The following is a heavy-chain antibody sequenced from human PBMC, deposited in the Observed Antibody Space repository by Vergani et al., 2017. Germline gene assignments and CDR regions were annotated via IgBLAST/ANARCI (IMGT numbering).Heavy chain of an antibody. CDR2: IYSGGST. V-gene: IGHV3-66*02. CDR1: GFTVSSNY. D-gene: IGHD2-15*01. J-gene: IGHJ6*02. Sequence: EVQLVESGGGLVQPGGSLRLSCAASGFTVSSNYMSWVRQAPGKGLEWVSVIYSGGSTYYAASVKGRFTISRDNSKNTLYLQMNSLRAQDTAVYYCARDDGRYCSGGSCYACYGMDVWSQGSTVSVYS. CDR3: ARDDGRYCSGGSCYACYGMDV.